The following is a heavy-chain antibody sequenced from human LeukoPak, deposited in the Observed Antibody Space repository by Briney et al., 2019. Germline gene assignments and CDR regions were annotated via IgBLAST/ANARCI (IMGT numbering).Heavy chain of an antibody. Sequence: GGSLRLSCAASGFTFSSYWMSWVRQAPGKGLEWVANIKQDGSEKYYVDSVKGRFTISRDNAKNSLYLQMNSLRAEDTAVYYCARAGRFLEWLFPFLDYWGQGTLVTVSS. D-gene: IGHD3-3*01. CDR2: IKQDGSEK. V-gene: IGHV3-7*01. CDR3: ARAGRFLEWLFPFLDY. J-gene: IGHJ4*02. CDR1: GFTFSSYW.